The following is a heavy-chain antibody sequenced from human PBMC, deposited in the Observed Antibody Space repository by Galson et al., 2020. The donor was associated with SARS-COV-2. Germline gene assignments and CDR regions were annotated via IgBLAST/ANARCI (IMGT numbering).Heavy chain of an antibody. J-gene: IGHJ4*02. CDR3: ARGDMGNDYFDY. D-gene: IGHD7-27*01. Sequence: ALHGESLKISCAVSGFTFSNHWMHWVRQAPGKGLVWVSRIYSERSSTSYADSVKGRFTISGDNAKNTLYLQMNSLRAEDTAVYYCARGDMGNDYFDYWGQGTLVTVSS. V-gene: IGHV3-74*01. CDR2: IYSERSST. CDR1: GFTFSNHW.